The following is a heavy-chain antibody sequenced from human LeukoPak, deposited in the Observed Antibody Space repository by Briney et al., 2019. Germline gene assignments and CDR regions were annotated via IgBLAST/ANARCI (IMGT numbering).Heavy chain of an antibody. CDR1: GGSISSGGYY. CDR2: INHSGST. CDR3: ARFGYSYGYKDY. D-gene: IGHD5-18*01. Sequence: SQTLSLTCTVSGGSISSGGYYWSWIRQPPGKGLEWIGEINHSGSTNYNPSLKSRVTISVDTSKNQFSLKLSSVTAADTAAYYCARFGYSYGYKDYWGQGTLVTVSS. V-gene: IGHV4-30-2*01. J-gene: IGHJ4*02.